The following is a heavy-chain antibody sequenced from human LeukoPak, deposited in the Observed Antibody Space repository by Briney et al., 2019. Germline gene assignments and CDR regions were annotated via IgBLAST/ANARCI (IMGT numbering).Heavy chain of an antibody. CDR3: ARSQAAITSLNYYYYYMDV. CDR1: GGSISSDY. V-gene: IGHV4-59*12. J-gene: IGHJ6*03. CDR2: IYHTGST. D-gene: IGHD2-2*02. Sequence: SETLSLTCTVSGGSISSDYWSWIRQPPGKGLEWIGYIYHTGSTYYNPSLKSRVTISVDTSKNQFSLKLSSVTVADTAVYYCARSQAAITSLNYYYYYMDVWGKGTTVTVSS.